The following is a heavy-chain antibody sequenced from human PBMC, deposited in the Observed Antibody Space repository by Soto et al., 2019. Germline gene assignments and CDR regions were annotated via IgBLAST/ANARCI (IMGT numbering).Heavy chain of an antibody. V-gene: IGHV3-30*18. CDR2: ISYDGSNK. Sequence: GGSLRLSCAASGFTFSSYGMHWVRQAPGKGLEWVAVISYDGSNKYYADSVKGRFTISRDNSKNTLYLQMNSLRAEDTAVYYCAKDAGSYCSSTSCTEGPLRYWGQGTLVTVSS. CDR1: GFTFSSYG. J-gene: IGHJ4*02. D-gene: IGHD2-2*01. CDR3: AKDAGSYCSSTSCTEGPLRY.